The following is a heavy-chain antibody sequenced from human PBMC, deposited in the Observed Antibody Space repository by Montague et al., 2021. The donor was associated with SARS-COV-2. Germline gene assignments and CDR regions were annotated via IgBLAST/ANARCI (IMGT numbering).Heavy chain of an antibody. CDR3: AREGQSYSYGYYYYGMDV. CDR2: IYYSGST. Sequence: SETRSLTCTVSGGSISSYYWSWIRQPPGKGLEWIGYIYYSGSTNYNPSLKSRVTISVDTSKNQFSLKLSSVTAADTAVYYCAREGQSYSYGYYYYGMDVWGQGTTVTVSS. CDR1: GGSISSYY. D-gene: IGHD5-18*01. J-gene: IGHJ6*02. V-gene: IGHV4-59*01.